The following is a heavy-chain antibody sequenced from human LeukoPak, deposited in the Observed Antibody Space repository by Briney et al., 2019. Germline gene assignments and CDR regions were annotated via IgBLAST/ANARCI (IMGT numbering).Heavy chain of an antibody. D-gene: IGHD5-24*01. CDR3: ARASDPWLQLT. V-gene: IGHV3-7*05. CDR1: GFTFSNYW. CDR2: IKQDGSEK. J-gene: IGHJ5*02. Sequence: GGSLRLSCAASGFTFSNYWMIWVRQAPGKGLEWVGNIKQDGSEKRYAGSVRGRFSISRDNAQTSLYLQMNSLRAEDTAVYYCARASDPWLQLTWGQGTLVTVSS.